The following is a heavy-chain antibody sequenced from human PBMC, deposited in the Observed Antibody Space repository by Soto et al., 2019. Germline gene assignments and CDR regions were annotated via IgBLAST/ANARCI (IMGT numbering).Heavy chain of an antibody. CDR2: IYYSGST. Sequence: SETLSLTCTVSGGSISSYYWSWIRQPPGKGLEWIGYIYYSGSTYYNPSLKSRVTISVDTSKNQFSLKLSSVTATDTAVYYCARHGNTVTTGYYYGMDVWGQGTPVTVSS. CDR3: ARHGNTVTTGYYYGMDV. V-gene: IGHV4-59*04. J-gene: IGHJ6*02. D-gene: IGHD4-17*01. CDR1: GGSISSYY.